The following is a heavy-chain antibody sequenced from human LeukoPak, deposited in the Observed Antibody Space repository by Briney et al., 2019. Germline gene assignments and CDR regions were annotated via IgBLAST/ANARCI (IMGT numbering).Heavy chain of an antibody. Sequence: ASVKVSCKTSGYTFTNYYTHWVRQAPGQGLEWLGWINPNNGDPNYPHKFQGRVIITRETSISTAHMEVSRLTSADTAVYYCARGGNTRRDSFDLWGQGTMVTVSS. CDR1: GYTFTNYY. D-gene: IGHD5-18*01. CDR2: INPNNGDP. J-gene: IGHJ3*01. V-gene: IGHV1-2*07. CDR3: ARGGNTRRDSFDL.